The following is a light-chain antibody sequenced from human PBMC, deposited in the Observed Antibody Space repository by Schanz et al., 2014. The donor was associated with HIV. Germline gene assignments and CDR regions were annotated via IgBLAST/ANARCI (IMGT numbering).Light chain of an antibody. CDR1: SSNFRSNA. CDR3: SSYAGSNTVI. J-gene: IGLJ2*01. Sequence: QSVLTQPPSASGTPGQRVTISCSGSSSNFRSNAVNWYQQLPGTAPRLVIYNTFHRPSGVPDRFSGSQSGTSASLAISGLQSEDEADYYCSSYAGSNTVIFGGGTKLTVL. CDR2: NTF. V-gene: IGLV1-44*01.